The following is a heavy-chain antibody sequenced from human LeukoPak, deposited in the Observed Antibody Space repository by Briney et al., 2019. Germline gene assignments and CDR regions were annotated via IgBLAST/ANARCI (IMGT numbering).Heavy chain of an antibody. Sequence: GASVKVSCKASGYTFTDYYMHWVQQAPGKGLEWMGRVDPEDGETIYAEKFQGRVTITADTSTDTAYMELSSLRSEDTAVYYCATGGYLGYCSSTSCYSVYWGQGTLVTVSS. V-gene: IGHV1-69-2*01. CDR3: ATGGYLGYCSSTSCYSVY. D-gene: IGHD2-2*02. J-gene: IGHJ4*02. CDR2: VDPEDGET. CDR1: GYTFTDYY.